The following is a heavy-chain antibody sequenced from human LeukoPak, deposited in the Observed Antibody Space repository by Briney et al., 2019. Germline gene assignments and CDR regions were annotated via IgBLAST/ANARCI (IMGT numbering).Heavy chain of an antibody. Sequence: GRSLRLSCAASGFTFSSYGMHWVRQAPGKGLEWVAVISYDGSNKYYADSVKGRFTISRDNSKNTLYLQMNSLRAEDTAVYYCAKMRTAGIAAADGMDVWGQGTTVTVSS. CDR1: GFTFSSYG. J-gene: IGHJ6*02. CDR3: AKMRTAGIAAADGMDV. D-gene: IGHD6-13*01. V-gene: IGHV3-30*18. CDR2: ISYDGSNK.